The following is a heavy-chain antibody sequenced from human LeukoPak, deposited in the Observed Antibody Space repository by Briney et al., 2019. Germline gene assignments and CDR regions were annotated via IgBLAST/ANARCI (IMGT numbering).Heavy chain of an antibody. CDR3: ARGLFGELFYYYYVDV. D-gene: IGHD3-10*01. CDR2: LHYTGST. Sequence: TWETLSLTCTVSGGSISSYYWSWIRQSPGKGLEWIGYLHYTGSTNYNPSLKSRVIISVDTSKNQFSLKLSSVTAADTAVYYCARGLFGELFYYYYVDVWGKGTTVTVSS. J-gene: IGHJ6*03. CDR1: GGSISSYY. V-gene: IGHV4-59*01.